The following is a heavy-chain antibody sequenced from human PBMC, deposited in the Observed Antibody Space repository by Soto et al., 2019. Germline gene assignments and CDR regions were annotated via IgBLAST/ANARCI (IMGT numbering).Heavy chain of an antibody. V-gene: IGHV1-18*01. CDR3: ARDRGVAPPVAGNTHYYYYMDV. CDR2: ISAYNGNT. J-gene: IGHJ6*03. Sequence: QDQLVQSGVEVKKPGASVKVSCKASGYSFTNYGITWVRQAPGQGFEWRGWISAYNGNTNYAQKFQGRVTMTTDASTSTAYLELGSLRSDDTAVYYCARDRGVAPPVAGNTHYYYYMDVWGKGTTVTVSS. CDR1: GYSFTNYG. D-gene: IGHD6-19*01.